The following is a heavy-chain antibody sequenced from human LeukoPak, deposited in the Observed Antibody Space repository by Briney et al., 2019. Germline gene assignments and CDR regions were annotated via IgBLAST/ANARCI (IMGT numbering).Heavy chain of an antibody. CDR3: ARGFDGVQAFDI. CDR2: IKEDGSEK. J-gene: IGHJ3*02. CDR1: GFTFGIYW. D-gene: IGHD3-16*01. V-gene: IGHV3-7*01. Sequence: GGSLRLSCAASGFTFGIYWMSWVRQAPGKGLEWVANIKEDGSEKYYVDSVKGRFTISRDNAKKSLYLEMNSLRAEDTAVYYCARGFDGVQAFDIWGQGTMVTVSS.